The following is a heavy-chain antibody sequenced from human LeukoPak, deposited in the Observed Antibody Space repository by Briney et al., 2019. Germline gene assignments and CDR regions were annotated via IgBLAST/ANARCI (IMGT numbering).Heavy chain of an antibody. J-gene: IGHJ4*02. CDR2: INAGNGNT. CDR3: ASLTVRGVISI. Sequence: GASVKVSCKASGYTFTSYAIHWVRQAPGQRLEWMGWINAGNGNTKYSQKFQGRVTITRDTPASTAYMELSSLRSEDTAVYYCASLTVRGVISIWGQGTLVTISS. CDR1: GYTFTSYA. D-gene: IGHD3-10*01. V-gene: IGHV1-3*01.